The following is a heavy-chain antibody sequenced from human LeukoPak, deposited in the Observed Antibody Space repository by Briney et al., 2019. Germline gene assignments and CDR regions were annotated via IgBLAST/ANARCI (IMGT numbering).Heavy chain of an antibody. D-gene: IGHD4-17*01. V-gene: IGHV3-74*01. Sequence: GGSLRLSCAASGFTFSSYWMHWVRQAPGKGLVWVSRINSDGSSTSYADSVKGRFTISRDNAKNSLYLQMNSLRVDDTAVYYCARDRLHYGEYEKTLDYWGQGTLVTVSS. CDR2: INSDGSST. CDR1: GFTFSSYW. CDR3: ARDRLHYGEYEKTLDY. J-gene: IGHJ4*02.